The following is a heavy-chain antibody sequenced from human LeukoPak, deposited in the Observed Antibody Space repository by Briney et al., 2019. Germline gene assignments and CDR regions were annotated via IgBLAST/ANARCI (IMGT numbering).Heavy chain of an antibody. V-gene: IGHV1-3*03. Sequence: ASVKVSCKASGYTFTSYAMHWVRQAPGQRLEWMGWINAGNGNTKYSQEFQGRVTITRDTSASTAYMELSSLRSEDMAVYYCARGRHYYDSSGLPSDAFDIWGQGTMVTVSS. CDR3: ARGRHYYDSSGLPSDAFDI. J-gene: IGHJ3*02. D-gene: IGHD3-22*01. CDR1: GYTFTSYA. CDR2: INAGNGNT.